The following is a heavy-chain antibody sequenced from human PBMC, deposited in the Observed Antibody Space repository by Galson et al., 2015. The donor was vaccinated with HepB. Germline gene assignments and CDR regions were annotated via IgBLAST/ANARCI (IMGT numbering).Heavy chain of an antibody. V-gene: IGHV3-30*04. J-gene: IGHJ4*02. CDR3: ARDRTHYYGDYGREFDY. Sequence: SLRLSCAASGFTFSSYAMHWVRQAPGKGLEWVAVISYDGSNKYYADSVKGRFTISRDNSKNTLYLQMNSLRAEDTAVYYCARDRTHYYGDYGREFDYWGQGTLVTVSS. CDR2: ISYDGSNK. CDR1: GFTFSSYA. D-gene: IGHD4-17*01.